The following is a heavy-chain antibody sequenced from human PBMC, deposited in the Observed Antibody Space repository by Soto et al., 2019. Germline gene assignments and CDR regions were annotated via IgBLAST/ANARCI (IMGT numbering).Heavy chain of an antibody. Sequence: QLQLQESGPGLVKPSETLSLTCTVSGGSISDDTYYWGWIRQPPGKGLEWIGSIYYSGTSSYNPSFKSRVTMSVDTSKKQLSLRLSSVTAAETAVYYCARLHCHSPTCVPLDPWGQGTLVIVSS. J-gene: IGHJ5*02. D-gene: IGHD2-2*01. CDR2: IYYSGTS. V-gene: IGHV4-39*01. CDR3: ARLHCHSPTCVPLDP. CDR1: GGSISDDTYY.